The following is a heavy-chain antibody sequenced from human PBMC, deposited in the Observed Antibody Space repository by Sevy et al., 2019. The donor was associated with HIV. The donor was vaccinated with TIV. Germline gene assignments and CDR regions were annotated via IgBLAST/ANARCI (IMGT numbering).Heavy chain of an antibody. J-gene: IGHJ5*02. CDR3: AREAGYCSNGVCYTGWFDP. CDR2: IYHLGST. V-gene: IGHV4-31*11. Sequence: SDTLSLTCAVSAGSVSSDNYYWTWIRQHPGKGLEWIGYIYHLGSTSSNPSLKSRVTISVDTSKNQFSLKLSSVTAADTAVYFCAREAGYCSNGVCYTGWFDPWGQGTLVTVSS. D-gene: IGHD2-8*01. CDR1: AGSVSSDNYY.